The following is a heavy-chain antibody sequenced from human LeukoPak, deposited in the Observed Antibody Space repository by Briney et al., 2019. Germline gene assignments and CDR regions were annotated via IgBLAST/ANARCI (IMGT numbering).Heavy chain of an antibody. CDR1: GFTFSNAW. Sequence: PGGSLRLSCATSGFTFSNAWMNWVRQAPGKGLEWVGRIRSNSDGGTIDYAAPVKGRFTLSRDDSKTTLYLQMNSLQAEDTAVYYCATDFYDSTWGQGTLVTVSS. D-gene: IGHD3-22*01. CDR3: ATDFYDST. V-gene: IGHV3-15*07. CDR2: IRSNSDGGTI. J-gene: IGHJ5*02.